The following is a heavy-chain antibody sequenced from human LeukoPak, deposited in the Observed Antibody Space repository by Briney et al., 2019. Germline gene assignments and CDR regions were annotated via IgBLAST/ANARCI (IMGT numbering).Heavy chain of an antibody. CDR2: IYYSGST. Sequence: SETLSLTCTVSGGSISSSSYYWGWIRQPPGKGLEWIGSIYYSGSTYYNPSLKSRVTISVDTSKNQFSLKLSSVTAADTAVYYCAGRGHSSGWAWASQLDYWGQGTLVTVSS. D-gene: IGHD6-19*01. CDR1: GGSISSSSYY. V-gene: IGHV4-39*01. J-gene: IGHJ4*02. CDR3: AGRGHSSGWAWASQLDY.